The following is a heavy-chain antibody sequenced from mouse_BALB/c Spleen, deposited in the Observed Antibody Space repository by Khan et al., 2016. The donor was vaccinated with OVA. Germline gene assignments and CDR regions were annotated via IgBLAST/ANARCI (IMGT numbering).Heavy chain of an antibody. V-gene: IGHV1-7*01. J-gene: IGHJ2*01. CDR3: ARDRIDY. CDR1: GYTFSNYW. CDR2: INPSSGHT. Sequence: QVQLKQSGAELAKPGASVKMSCKASGYTFSNYWIHWVQQRPGQGLEWIGYINPSSGHTYYNQTFNDKATLTTDKSSSTAYMQLSSLTSEDSAVYYCARDRIDYWGQGTTLTVSS.